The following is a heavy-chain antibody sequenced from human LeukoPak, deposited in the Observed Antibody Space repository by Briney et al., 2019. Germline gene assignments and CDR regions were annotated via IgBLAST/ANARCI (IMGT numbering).Heavy chain of an antibody. CDR2: ISSSGGTI. J-gene: IGHJ5*02. V-gene: IGHV3-48*03. D-gene: IGHD3-10*01. CDR3: ARYYFGAGDT. Sequence: GGSLRLSCAASGFTFSSFEMNWVRQAPGKGLEWLSYISSSGGTIYYADSVKGRFTSSRDNAQNSLYLQMNSPRAEDTAIYYCARYYFGAGDTWGQGVLVTVSS. CDR1: GFTFSSFE.